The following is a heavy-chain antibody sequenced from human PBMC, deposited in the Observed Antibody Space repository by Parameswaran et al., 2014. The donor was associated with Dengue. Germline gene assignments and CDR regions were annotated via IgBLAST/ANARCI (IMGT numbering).Heavy chain of an antibody. Sequence: WIRQPPGKGLEWVSGISWNSGSIGYADSVKGRFTISRDNAKNSLYLQMNSLRAEDTALYYCAKDIWAGVHWYFDLWGRGTLVTVSS. CDR2: ISWNSGSI. J-gene: IGHJ2*01. V-gene: IGHV3-9*01. D-gene: IGHD3-10*01. CDR3: AKDIWAGVHWYFDL.